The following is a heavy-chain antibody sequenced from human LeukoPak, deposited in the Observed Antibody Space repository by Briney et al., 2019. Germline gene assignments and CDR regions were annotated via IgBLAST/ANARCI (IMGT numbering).Heavy chain of an antibody. CDR1: GYTFTGYY. CDR2: INPNSGGT. CDR3: ARDSGPYSSGWYDA. J-gene: IGHJ5*02. V-gene: IGHV1-2*06. D-gene: IGHD6-19*01. Sequence: GASVKVSCKASGYTFTGYYMHWVRQAPGQGLEWMGRINPNSGGTNYAQKFQGRVTMTSDTSISTAYMELRRLRSDDTAVYYRARDSGPYSSGWYDAWGQGTLVTVSS.